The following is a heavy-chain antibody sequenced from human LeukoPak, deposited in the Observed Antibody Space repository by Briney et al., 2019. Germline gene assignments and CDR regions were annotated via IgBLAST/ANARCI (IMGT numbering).Heavy chain of an antibody. Sequence: PSETLSLTCTVYGGSISSSSYSWDWIRQPPGKGLEWIASIYYSGSTYYSPSIKSQVTISVDPCNNQSSLKQGSETAADTAIYYCASLYCSGGTCSFKYWGQGTLVTVSS. J-gene: IGHJ4*02. CDR3: ASLYCSGGTCSFKY. V-gene: IGHV4-39*01. CDR2: IYYSGST. CDR1: GGSISSSSYS. D-gene: IGHD2-15*01.